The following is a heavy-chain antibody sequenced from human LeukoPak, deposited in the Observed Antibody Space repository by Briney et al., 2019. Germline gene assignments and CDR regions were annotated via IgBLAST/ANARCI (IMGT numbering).Heavy chain of an antibody. CDR1: GGTFSSYA. CDR2: IIPIFGTV. CDR3: ARPVRCSGGSCYSSSSPNLYYYYGMDV. Sequence: ASVKVSCKASGGTFSSYAISWVRQAPGQGLEWMGGIIPIFGTVNYAQKFQGRVTITADESTSTAYMELSSLRSEDTAVYYCARPVRCSGGSCYSSSSPNLYYYYGMDVWGQGTTVTVSS. J-gene: IGHJ6*02. D-gene: IGHD2-15*01. V-gene: IGHV1-69*01.